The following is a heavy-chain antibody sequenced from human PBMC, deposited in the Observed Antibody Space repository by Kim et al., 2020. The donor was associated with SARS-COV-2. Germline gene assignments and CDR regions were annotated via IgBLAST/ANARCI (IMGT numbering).Heavy chain of an antibody. CDR1: GFTFSFYS. J-gene: IGHJ4*02. CDR3: ARNSDYDFGPFDS. Sequence: GGSLRISCEASGFTFSFYSMTWVRLAPGKGLEWLSYISSTSSAIYYADSVKGRFTISRDNARNSVYLEINSLRAEDTAVYYCARNSDYDFGPFDSWGQGTLVSVSS. V-gene: IGHV3-48*01. CDR2: ISSTSSAI. D-gene: IGHD5-12*01.